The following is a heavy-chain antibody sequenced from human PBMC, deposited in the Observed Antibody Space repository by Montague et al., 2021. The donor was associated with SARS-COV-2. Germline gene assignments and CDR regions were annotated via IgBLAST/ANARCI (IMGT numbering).Heavy chain of an antibody. CDR3: ARKTRGWLSSAHYKYYFDY. D-gene: IGHD3-22*01. J-gene: IGHJ4*02. Sequence: SETLSLTCTVSGGSISSSSYYWGWIPQRTGKDLVWHSCNTDSGSTYYTPTLKIRATISVATSKNQFYLKLSSVTAADTAEYYCARKTRGWLSSAHYKYYFDYWGQGTLVTVSS. CDR1: GGSISSSSYY. V-gene: IGHV4-39*07. CDR2: NTDSGST.